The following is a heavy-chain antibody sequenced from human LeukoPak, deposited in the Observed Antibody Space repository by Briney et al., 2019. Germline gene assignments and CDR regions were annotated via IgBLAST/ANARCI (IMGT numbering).Heavy chain of an antibody. CDR2: ISSSSSTI. CDR1: GFTFSSYS. D-gene: IGHD3-22*01. Sequence: GGSLRLSCAASGFTFSSYSMNWVRQAPGKGLEWVSYISSSSSTIYYADSVKGRFTISRDNSKNTLYLQMNSLRAEDTAVYYCAKGPRYDSRFYFDYWGQGTLVTVSS. V-gene: IGHV3-48*01. J-gene: IGHJ4*02. CDR3: AKGPRYDSRFYFDY.